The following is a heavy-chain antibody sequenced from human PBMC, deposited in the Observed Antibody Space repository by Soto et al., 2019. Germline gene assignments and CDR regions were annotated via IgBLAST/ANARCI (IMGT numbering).Heavy chain of an antibody. CDR3: ARDRVYYYDSSGPPGLAY. CDR2: IYYSGST. D-gene: IGHD3-22*01. V-gene: IGHV4-39*07. Sequence: ASETLSLTCTVSGGSISSSNYYWGWIRQPPGKGLEWIGNIYYSGSTYYNPSLKSRVTISVDTSKNQFSLKLSSVTAADTAVYYCARDRVYYYDSSGPPGLAYWGQGTLVTVSS. J-gene: IGHJ4*02. CDR1: GGSISSSNYY.